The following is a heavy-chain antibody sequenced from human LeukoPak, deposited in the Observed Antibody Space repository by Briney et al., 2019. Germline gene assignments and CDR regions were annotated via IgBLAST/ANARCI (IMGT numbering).Heavy chain of an antibody. CDR3: ARALWFGEFDAFDI. Sequence: GASVKVSCKASGYTLTGYYMHWVRQAPGQGLEWMGRINPNSGGTNYAQKFQGRVTMTRDTSISTAYMELSRLRSDDTAVYYCARALWFGEFDAFDIWGQGTMVTVSS. V-gene: IGHV1-2*06. D-gene: IGHD3-10*01. J-gene: IGHJ3*02. CDR1: GYTLTGYY. CDR2: INPNSGGT.